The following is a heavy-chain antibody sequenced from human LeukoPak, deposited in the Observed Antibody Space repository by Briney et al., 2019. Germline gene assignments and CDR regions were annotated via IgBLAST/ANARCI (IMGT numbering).Heavy chain of an antibody. V-gene: IGHV4-61*02. CDR3: ARHWYSSGYYYGAEYFQH. D-gene: IGHD3-22*01. Sequence: SETLSLTCTVSAASISSDNYYWNWIRQPAGRGLEWIGRFYAGDTKYNPSLNNRATVSVDTSKNQFSLKLSSVTAADTAVYYCARHWYSSGYYYGAEYFQHWGQGTLVTVSS. CDR1: AASISSDNYY. J-gene: IGHJ1*01. CDR2: FYAGDT.